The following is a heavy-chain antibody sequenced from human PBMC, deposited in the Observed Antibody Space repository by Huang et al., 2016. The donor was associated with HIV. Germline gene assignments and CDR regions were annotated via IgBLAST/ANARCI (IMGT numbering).Heavy chain of an antibody. CDR3: AKRGWLWGWFDS. CDR1: GFTFSSYA. Sequence: EVQLLESGGRLVQPGGSLRLSCAASGFTFSSYAMAWVRKAPGKGPGCVSTIIGGGDSTYYADSVKGRYTISRDNTKNTLYLQMNSLKVEDTAVYYCAKRGWLWGWFDSWGQGVLVTVSS. CDR2: IIGGGDST. V-gene: IGHV3-23*01. D-gene: IGHD5-12*01. J-gene: IGHJ5*01.